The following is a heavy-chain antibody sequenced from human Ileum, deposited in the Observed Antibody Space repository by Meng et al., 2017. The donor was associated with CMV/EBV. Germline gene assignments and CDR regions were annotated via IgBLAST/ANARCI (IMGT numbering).Heavy chain of an antibody. CDR1: GFTFSRYD. J-gene: IGHJ6*02. D-gene: IGHD3-10*01. CDR3: ARNGGGMDV. CDR2: IVAAGDT. Sequence: GGSLRPSGAASGFTFSRYDMFWVRQAAGKGLEWVSSIVAAGDTYYAGSVKGRFTISRENAKNSLYLQMNSLRAGDTAVYYCARNGGGMDVWGQGTTVTVSS. V-gene: IGHV3-13*01.